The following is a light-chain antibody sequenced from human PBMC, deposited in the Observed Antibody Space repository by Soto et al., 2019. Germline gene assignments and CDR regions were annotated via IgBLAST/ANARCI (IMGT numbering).Light chain of an antibody. CDR1: SSDVGGYNY. Sequence: QSVLTQPRSVSGSPGQSVTISCTGTSSDVGGYNYVSWYQQHPGKAPKLMIYDVSKRPSGVPDRFSGSKSGNTASLTISGLQAADEADYYCWSYGGSPYLFGTGTKVTV. CDR2: DVS. CDR3: WSYGGSPYL. J-gene: IGLJ1*01. V-gene: IGLV2-11*01.